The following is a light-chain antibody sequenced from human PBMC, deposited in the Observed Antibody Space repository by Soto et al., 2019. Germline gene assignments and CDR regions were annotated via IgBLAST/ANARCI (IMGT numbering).Light chain of an antibody. CDR1: KLGDKY. CDR3: QAWDSSTYV. V-gene: IGLV3-1*01. J-gene: IGLJ1*01. CDR2: QDS. Sequence: YELTQPPSVSVSPGQTASITCSGDKLGDKYACWYQQKPGQSPVLVIYQDSKRPSGIPERFSGSNSGNTATLTISGTQAMDEADYYCQAWDSSTYVFGTGTKLTVL.